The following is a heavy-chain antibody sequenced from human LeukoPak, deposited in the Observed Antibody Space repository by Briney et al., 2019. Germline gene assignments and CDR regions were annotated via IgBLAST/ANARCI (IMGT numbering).Heavy chain of an antibody. J-gene: IGHJ4*02. D-gene: IGHD2-15*01. V-gene: IGHV3-21*01. CDR1: GFTFSTYS. CDR3: ARDPQYCSGGSCYSFDY. Sequence: GGSLRLFCAASGFTFSTYSMNWVRQARGKGLECVSYIISNSSYIFYADSVKGRFTISRDNAKDSLYLKMNSLRAEDTAVYYCARDPQYCSGGSCYSFDYWGQGTLVTVSS. CDR2: IISNSSYI.